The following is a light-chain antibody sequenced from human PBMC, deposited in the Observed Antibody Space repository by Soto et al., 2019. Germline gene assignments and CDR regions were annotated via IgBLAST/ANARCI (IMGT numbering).Light chain of an antibody. CDR1: LSISNS. Sequence: DIQMTQSPFTLSASVGDRVTITCRASLSISNSLAWYQRKPGKAPKLLIYDASSLESGVPSRFSGSGSGTEFTLTIRSLKPDDFATYYCQQYNSYWMFGQGTKVDI. J-gene: IGKJ1*01. CDR2: DAS. CDR3: QQYNSYWM. V-gene: IGKV1-5*01.